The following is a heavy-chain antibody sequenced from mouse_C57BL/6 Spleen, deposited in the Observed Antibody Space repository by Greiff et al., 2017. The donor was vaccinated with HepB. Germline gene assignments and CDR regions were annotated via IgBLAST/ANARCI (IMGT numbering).Heavy chain of an antibody. CDR3: ARADYYGQYYFDY. J-gene: IGHJ2*01. D-gene: IGHD1-2*01. V-gene: IGHV3-6*01. CDR2: ISYDGSN. Sequence: EVQLQESGPGLVKPSQSLSLTCSVTGYSITSGYYWNWIRQFPGNKLEWMGYISYDGSNNYNPSLKNRISITRDTSKNQFFLKLNSVTTEDTATYYCARADYYGQYYFDYWGQGTTLTVSS. CDR1: GYSITSGYY.